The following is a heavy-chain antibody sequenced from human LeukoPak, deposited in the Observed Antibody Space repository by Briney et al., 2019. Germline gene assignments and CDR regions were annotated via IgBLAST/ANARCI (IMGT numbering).Heavy chain of an antibody. J-gene: IGHJ4*02. CDR3: ARRYYYNLGSFPFDF. Sequence: SETLSLTCAVSGGPFGGYFGGWFRQSSGKGLEGIGEIHNSGTTNYNPSLNSRVTISEDTSKNQFYLNLSSVTAADTAVYYCARRYYYNLGSFPFDFWGQGTLVTVSS. CDR1: GGPFGGYF. D-gene: IGHD3-10*01. V-gene: IGHV4-34*01. CDR2: IHNSGTT.